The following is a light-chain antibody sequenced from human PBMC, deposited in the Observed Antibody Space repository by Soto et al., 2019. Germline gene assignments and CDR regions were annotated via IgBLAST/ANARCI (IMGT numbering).Light chain of an antibody. CDR2: WAS. J-gene: IGKJ1*01. V-gene: IGKV4-1*01. Sequence: DIVMTQSPASLAVSLGERATINCKSSQSVLYSSNNKYYLDWYQQKPGQPPKLLIYWASTRYSGVPDRFSGSGCGTDFTLTISSLQAEDVAVYYCKQYYSVPRTFGQGTKVEIK. CDR3: KQYYSVPRT. CDR1: QSVLYSSNNKYY.